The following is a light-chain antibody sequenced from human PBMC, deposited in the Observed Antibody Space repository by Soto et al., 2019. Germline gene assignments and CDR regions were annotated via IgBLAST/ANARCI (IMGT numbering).Light chain of an antibody. J-gene: IGKJ4*01. V-gene: IGKV1-39*01. CDR2: SAS. Sequence: DIQMTESASSLSASVGDRVTITCRASQTISHYLNWYPQKPRQAPKTVIYSASKLQSGVPARGICRGAGADCTRSITRLQSKDVRTDYCRQSSRTTLTLGGGTKV. CDR1: QTISHY. CDR3: RQSSRTTLT.